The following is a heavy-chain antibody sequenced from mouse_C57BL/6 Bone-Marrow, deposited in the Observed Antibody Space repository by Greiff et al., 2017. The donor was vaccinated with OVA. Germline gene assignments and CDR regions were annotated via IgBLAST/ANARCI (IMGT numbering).Heavy chain of an antibody. V-gene: IGHV1-80*01. Sequence: VHVKQSGAELVKPGASVKFSCKASGYAFSNYWMNWVKQRPGKGLEWIGQIYPGDGGINYNGKFKGKATLTADKSSSTAYMQFSSLTSEDSAVFFCARGAYWGQGTTLTVSS. J-gene: IGHJ2*01. CDR3: ARGAY. CDR2: IYPGDGGI. CDR1: GYAFSNYW.